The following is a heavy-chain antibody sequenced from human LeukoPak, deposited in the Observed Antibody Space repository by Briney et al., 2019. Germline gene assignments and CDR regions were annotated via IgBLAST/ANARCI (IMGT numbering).Heavy chain of an antibody. CDR2: IIPIFGTA. D-gene: IGHD3-3*01. J-gene: IGHJ4*02. CDR1: GGTFSSYA. CDR3: AKGHLLGSGYSNFDY. Sequence: SVKVSCKASGGTFSSYAISWVRQAPGQGLEWMGGIIPIFGTANYAQKFQGRVTITADESTSTAYMELSSLRSEDTAVYYCAKGHLLGSGYSNFDYWGQGTLVTVSS. V-gene: IGHV1-69*13.